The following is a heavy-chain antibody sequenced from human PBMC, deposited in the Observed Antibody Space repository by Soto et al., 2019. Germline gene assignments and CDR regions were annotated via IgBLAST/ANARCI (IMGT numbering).Heavy chain of an antibody. Sequence: GGSLRLSCAASGFTFSSYAMSWVRQAPGKGLEWVSAISGSGGSTYYADSVKGRFTISRDNSKNTLYLQMNSLRAEDTAVYYCAKDTLWAPSFDSPEIYNWFDPWGQGTLVTVSS. D-gene: IGHD2-21*01. V-gene: IGHV3-23*01. CDR1: GFTFSSYA. CDR2: ISGSGGST. J-gene: IGHJ5*02. CDR3: AKDTLWAPSFDSPEIYNWFDP.